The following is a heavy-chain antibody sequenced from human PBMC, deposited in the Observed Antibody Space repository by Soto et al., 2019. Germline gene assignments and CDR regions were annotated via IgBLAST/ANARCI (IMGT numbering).Heavy chain of an antibody. V-gene: IGHV3-33*01. Sequence: GGSLRLSCAASGFTFSSYGMHWVSQAPGKGLEWVAVIWYDGSNKYYADSVKGRFTISRDNSKNTLYLQMNSLRAEDTAVYYCARDRGWSLFDYWGQGTLVTVSS. D-gene: IGHD6-19*01. CDR2: IWYDGSNK. J-gene: IGHJ4*02. CDR3: ARDRGWSLFDY. CDR1: GFTFSSYG.